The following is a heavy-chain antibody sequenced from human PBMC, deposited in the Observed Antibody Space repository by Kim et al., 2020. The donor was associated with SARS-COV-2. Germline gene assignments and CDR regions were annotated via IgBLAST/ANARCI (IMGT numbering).Heavy chain of an antibody. Sequence: ASVKVSCKASGYTFTAYYILWVRQAPGQGLEWMGWINPNSGATNYAQKFEGRVSMTRDTSINTAYMELGRLTSDDTAVYYCARVRFLDWLFIDFWGQGTL. CDR2: INPNSGAT. J-gene: IGHJ4*02. V-gene: IGHV1-2*02. D-gene: IGHD3-3*01. CDR3: ARVRFLDWLFIDF. CDR1: GYTFTAYY.